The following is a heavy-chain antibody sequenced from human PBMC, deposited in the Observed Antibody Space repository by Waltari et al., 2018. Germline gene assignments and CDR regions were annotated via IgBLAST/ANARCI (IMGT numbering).Heavy chain of an antibody. Sequence: QVQLVQSGAEVKKPGASVKVSCKVSGYTLTEFSMHWVRQAPGKGLEWMGGFDPEDGETIYAQKFQGRVTMTEETSTDTAYMELSSLRSEDTAVYYCATEGDGYAFDYWGQGTLVTVSS. D-gene: IGHD5-12*01. CDR1: GYTLTEFS. J-gene: IGHJ4*02. CDR2: FDPEDGET. CDR3: ATEGDGYAFDY. V-gene: IGHV1-24*01.